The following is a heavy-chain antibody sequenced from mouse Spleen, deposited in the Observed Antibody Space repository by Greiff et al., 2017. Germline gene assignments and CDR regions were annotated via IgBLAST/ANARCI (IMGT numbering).Heavy chain of an antibody. D-gene: IGHD2-3*01. Sequence: QVHVKQPGAELVRPGSSVKLSCKASGYTFTSYWMHWVKQRPIQGLEWIGNIDPSDSETHYNQKFKDKATLTVDKSSSTAYMQLSSLTSEDSAVYYCARMGYEDLFAYWGQGTLVTVSA. CDR2: IDPSDSET. J-gene: IGHJ3*01. CDR1: GYTFTSYW. V-gene: IGHV1-52*01. CDR3: ARMGYEDLFAY.